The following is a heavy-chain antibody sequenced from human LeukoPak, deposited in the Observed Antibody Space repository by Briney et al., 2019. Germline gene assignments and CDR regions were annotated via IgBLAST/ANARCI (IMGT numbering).Heavy chain of an antibody. CDR1: GGSVNSGSSY. CDR2: ISYSGST. J-gene: IGHJ4*02. D-gene: IGHD1-26*01. Sequence: ASETLSLTCTVSGGSVNSGSSYWSWIRQPLGKGLEWIGCISYSGSTNYNPSLRSRVTMSLDTSKNQFSLTLSSVTAADTAVYFCATRRVGATFDYWGQGTLVTVSS. CDR3: ATRRVGATFDY. V-gene: IGHV4-61*01.